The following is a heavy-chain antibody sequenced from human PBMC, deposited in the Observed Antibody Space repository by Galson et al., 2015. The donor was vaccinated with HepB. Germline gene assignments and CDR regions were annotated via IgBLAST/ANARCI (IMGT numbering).Heavy chain of an antibody. V-gene: IGHV6-1*01. Sequence: CAISGDSVSSNSAAWTWIRQSPSRGLEWLRRTYYRSKWFNDYAVSVKSRITVSADTSKNQVSLHLKSVTPGDTAVYYCARGESGASYEYIHNKALDVWGQGTTVTVSS. J-gene: IGHJ6*02. CDR2: TYYRSKWFN. CDR3: ARGESGASYEYIHNKALDV. D-gene: IGHD5-12*01. CDR1: GDSVSSNSAA.